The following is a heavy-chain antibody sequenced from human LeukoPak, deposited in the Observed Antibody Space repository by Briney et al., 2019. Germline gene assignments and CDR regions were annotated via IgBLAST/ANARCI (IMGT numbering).Heavy chain of an antibody. CDR3: ATSDDSAVNY. CDR2: IKEDGSTK. D-gene: IGHD4-11*01. J-gene: IGHJ4*02. Sequence: GGSLRLSCAASGVTFSKFGMRWVREAPGKGVEWVANIKEDGSTKHYVDSVKGRFTISRDNAKNSLSLQMIYLRVEYTGVYCCATSDDSAVNYWGQGTLVTVSS. V-gene: IGHV3-7*01. CDR1: GVTFSKFG.